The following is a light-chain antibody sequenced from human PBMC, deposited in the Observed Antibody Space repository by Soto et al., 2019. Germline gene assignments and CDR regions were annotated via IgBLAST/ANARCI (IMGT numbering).Light chain of an antibody. CDR2: KAS. CDR1: QSINNW. Sequence: DVQMTQSPSTLSASVGDRVTITCRASQSINNWLAWYQQRPGKAPKLLIYKASTLETGVPSRFSSSGSGTEFTLTITGLQPDDFATDYCQQYAGYSRTFGQGTKVDIK. J-gene: IGKJ1*01. CDR3: QQYAGYSRT. V-gene: IGKV1-5*03.